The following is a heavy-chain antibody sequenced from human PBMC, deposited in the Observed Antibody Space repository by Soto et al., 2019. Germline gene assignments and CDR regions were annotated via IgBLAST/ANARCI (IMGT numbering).Heavy chain of an antibody. CDR3: ATLQVTNPIAVAGTDY. D-gene: IGHD6-19*01. V-gene: IGHV1-69*01. Sequence: QVQLVQSGAEVKKPGSSVKVSCKASGGTFSSYAISWVRQAPGQGLEWMGGSIPIFGREHSAKTFQGRVTITADESTSTAYRELGSLRSEDTAVYYCATLQVTNPIAVAGTDYCGQGPLVTVSS. CDR2: SIPIFGRE. J-gene: IGHJ4*02. CDR1: GGTFSSYA.